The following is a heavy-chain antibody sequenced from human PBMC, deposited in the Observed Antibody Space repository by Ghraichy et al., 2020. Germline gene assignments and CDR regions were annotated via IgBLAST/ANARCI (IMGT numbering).Heavy chain of an antibody. CDR1: GFTFSTYA. D-gene: IGHD3-10*01. CDR2: ISGGGGTT. CDR3: AKDPPITLVRGVLWDY. J-gene: IGHJ4*02. Sequence: GGSLRLSCAASGFTFSTYAMSWVRQAPGKGLEWVSAISGGGGTTYYADSVKGRFTISRDNSKNTLYLQVNSLRAEDTAVYYCAKDPPITLVRGVLWDYWGQGTLVTVSS. V-gene: IGHV3-23*01.